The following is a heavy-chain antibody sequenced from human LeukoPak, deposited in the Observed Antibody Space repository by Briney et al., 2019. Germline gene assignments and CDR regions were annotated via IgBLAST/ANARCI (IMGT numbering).Heavy chain of an antibody. D-gene: IGHD1-26*01. Sequence: GGSLRLSCAASGFTFSSYWMHWVRRAPGKGLVWVSRINSDGSSTSYADSVKGRFTISRDNAKNTLYLQMNSLRAEDTAVYYCARVVGGTNWFDPWGQGTLVTVSS. CDR3: ARVVGGTNWFDP. CDR1: GFTFSSYW. CDR2: INSDGSST. J-gene: IGHJ5*02. V-gene: IGHV3-74*01.